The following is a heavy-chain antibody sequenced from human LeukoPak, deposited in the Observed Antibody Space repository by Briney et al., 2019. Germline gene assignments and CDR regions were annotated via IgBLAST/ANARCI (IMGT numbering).Heavy chain of an antibody. CDR1: GFSVTFCE. J-gene: IGHJ1*01. D-gene: IGHD6-19*01. V-gene: IGHV3-69-1*01. CDR2: INGGTT. Sequence: SGGSLRLSCAASGFSVTFCEMNWVRQAPGKSLERVSVINGGTTHYADSVKGRFTISRDNAKNSLYLQMNSLRAEDTAVYYCARGRGSSAGGQGTLVTVSS. CDR3: ARGRGSSA.